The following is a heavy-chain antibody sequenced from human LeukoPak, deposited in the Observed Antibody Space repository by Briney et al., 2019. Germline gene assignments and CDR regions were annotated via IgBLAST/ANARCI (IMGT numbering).Heavy chain of an antibody. CDR3: ARGDLIWFGLDY. Sequence: PSETLSLTCTVSGGSISSSSYYWGWIRQPPGKGLEWIGSIYYSGSTYYNPSLKSRVTISVDTSKNQFSLKLSSVTAADTAVYYCARGDLIWFGLDYWGQGTLVTVSS. J-gene: IGHJ4*02. V-gene: IGHV4-39*07. CDR1: GGSISSSSYY. D-gene: IGHD3-10*01. CDR2: IYYSGST.